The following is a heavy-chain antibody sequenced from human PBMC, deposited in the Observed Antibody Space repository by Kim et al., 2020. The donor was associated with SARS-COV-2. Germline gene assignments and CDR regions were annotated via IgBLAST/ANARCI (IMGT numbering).Heavy chain of an antibody. CDR1: GFTFSSYG. V-gene: IGHV3-30*18. CDR2: ISYDGSNK. D-gene: IGHD1-26*01. J-gene: IGHJ4*02. CDR3: AKDLDYLGAFDY. Sequence: GGSLRLSCAASGFTFSSYGMHWVRQAPGKGLEWVAVISYDGSNKYYADSVKGRFTISRDNSKNTLYLQMNSLRAEDTAVYYCAKDLDYLGAFDYWGQGTLVTVSS.